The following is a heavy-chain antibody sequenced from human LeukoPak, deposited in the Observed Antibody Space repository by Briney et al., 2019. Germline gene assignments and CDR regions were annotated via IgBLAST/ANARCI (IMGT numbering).Heavy chain of an antibody. CDR1: GFRVSINY. CDR3: AAKGNGYSGSYVFAQ. J-gene: IGHJ4*02. D-gene: IGHD1-26*01. V-gene: IGHV3-66*01. Sequence: GGSLRLSCAASGFRVSINYMSWVRQAPGKGLEWVSAIYSSGGTYYTDSVKGRFTISRDNSKNTLDLQMNSVRAEDTAVYYCAAKGNGYSGSYVFAQWGQGTLVTVSS. CDR2: IYSSGGT.